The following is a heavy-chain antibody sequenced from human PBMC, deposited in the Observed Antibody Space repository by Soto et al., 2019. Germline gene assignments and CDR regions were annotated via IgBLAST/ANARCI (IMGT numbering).Heavy chain of an antibody. J-gene: IGHJ4*02. CDR2: INHSGST. CDR1: GGSFSGYY. D-gene: IGHD3-16*01. Sequence: QVQLQQWGAGLLKPSETLSLTCAVSGGSFSGYYWSWIRQPPGKGLEWIGEINHSGSTNYNPSLKSRVTISVDTSKNQFSLKLSSVTAADTAVYYCARSNDYVWGIPIYYFDYWGQGTLVTVSS. V-gene: IGHV4-34*01. CDR3: ARSNDYVWGIPIYYFDY.